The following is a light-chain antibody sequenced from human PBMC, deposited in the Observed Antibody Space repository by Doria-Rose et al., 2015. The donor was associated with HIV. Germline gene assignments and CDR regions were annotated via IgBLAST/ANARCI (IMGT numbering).Light chain of an antibody. J-gene: IGKJ2*01. CDR1: KSISSY. CDR3: QQSYSIPYT. V-gene: IGKV1-39*01. CDR2: ATS. Sequence: TITCRASKSISSYLNWYHQTPGKAPKLLIYATSTLQSGVPSRFSGSGSGTDFTLTISSLQPGDFGTYHCQQSYSIPYTFGQGTKQEFK.